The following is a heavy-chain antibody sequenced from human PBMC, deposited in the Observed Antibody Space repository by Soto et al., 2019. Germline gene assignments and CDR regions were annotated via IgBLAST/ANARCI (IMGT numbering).Heavy chain of an antibody. J-gene: IGHJ5*02. Sequence: PSETLSLTCTVSGGSISSSSYYWGWIRQPPGKGLEWIGSIYYSGSTYYNPSLKSRVTISVDTSKNQFSLKLSSVTAADTAVYYCARPYCGGDCYFNWFDPWGQGTLVTVSS. V-gene: IGHV4-39*01. D-gene: IGHD2-21*02. CDR2: IYYSGST. CDR1: GGSISSSSYY. CDR3: ARPYCGGDCYFNWFDP.